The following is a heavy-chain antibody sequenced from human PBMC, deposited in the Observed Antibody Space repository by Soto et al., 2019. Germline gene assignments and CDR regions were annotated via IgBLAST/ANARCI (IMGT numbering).Heavy chain of an antibody. CDR3: ARTKCSGGSCYSWSLDY. V-gene: IGHV4-31*03. Sequence: SATLSLTCTVSGGSITTGGYYWSWIRQLPWKGLEWIGHRYYSESTYYNPSLKSRVSISLDTSKNQFSLKLSFVTAADTAMYYCARTKCSGGSCYSWSLDYWGQGXPVTVYS. CDR1: GGSITTGGYY. D-gene: IGHD2-15*01. CDR2: RYYSEST. J-gene: IGHJ4*02.